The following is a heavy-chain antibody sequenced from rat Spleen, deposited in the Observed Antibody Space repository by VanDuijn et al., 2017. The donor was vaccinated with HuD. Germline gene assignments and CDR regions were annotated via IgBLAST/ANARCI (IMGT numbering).Heavy chain of an antibody. CDR1: GFTFSEYW. D-gene: IGHD1-9*01. Sequence: EVQLVESGGGLVQPGRSLKLSCVASGFTFSEYWMTWIRQAPGKGLEWVASITNIGGTIYYADSVKGRFTISRDNAQSTLSLQMDSLRSEDTATYYCARRHYGYTDYFDYWGQGVMVTVSS. V-gene: IGHV5-31*01. CDR2: ITNIGGTI. CDR3: ARRHYGYTDYFDY. J-gene: IGHJ2*01.